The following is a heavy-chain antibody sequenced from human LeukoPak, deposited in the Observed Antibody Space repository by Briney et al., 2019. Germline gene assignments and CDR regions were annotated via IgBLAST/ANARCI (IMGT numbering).Heavy chain of an antibody. CDR3: ARDFPYSPFGWPDDAFDI. CDR2: IYHSGST. V-gene: IGHV4-4*02. J-gene: IGHJ3*02. CDR1: GASISSNNW. D-gene: IGHD3-16*01. Sequence: SETLSLTCAVSGASISSNNWWWSWVRQPPGKGLEWIGEIYHSGSTNYNPSLKSRVTMSVDTSKNQFSLKLSSVTAADTAVYYCARDFPYSPFGWPDDAFDIWGQGTMVTVSS.